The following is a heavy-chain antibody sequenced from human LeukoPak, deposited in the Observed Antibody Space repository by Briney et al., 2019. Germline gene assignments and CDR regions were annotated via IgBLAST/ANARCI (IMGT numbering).Heavy chain of an antibody. CDR3: ARERNYYDSSGYSLYFDY. CDR1: GGTFSSYA. CDR2: IIPIFGTA. D-gene: IGHD3-22*01. Sequence: ASVKVSCKASGGTFSSYAISWVRQAPGQGLEWMGGIIPIFGTANYAQKFQGRVTITADESTSTAYMELSSLRSEDTAVYYCARERNYYDSSGYSLYFDYWGQGTLVTVSS. V-gene: IGHV1-69*13. J-gene: IGHJ4*02.